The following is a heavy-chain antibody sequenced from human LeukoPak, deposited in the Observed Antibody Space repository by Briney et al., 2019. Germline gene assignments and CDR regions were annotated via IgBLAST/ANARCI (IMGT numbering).Heavy chain of an antibody. CDR3: ASSPIRYDILTGYYNTYYYCGMDV. V-gene: IGHV4-34*01. J-gene: IGHJ6*02. CDR1: GGSFSGYY. D-gene: IGHD3-9*01. Sequence: SETLSLTCAVYGGSFSGYYWSWIRQPPGKGLEWIGEINHSGSTNYNPSLKSRVTISVDTSKNQFSLELSSVTAADTAVYYCASSPIRYDILTGYYNTYYYCGMDVWGQGTTVTVSS. CDR2: INHSGST.